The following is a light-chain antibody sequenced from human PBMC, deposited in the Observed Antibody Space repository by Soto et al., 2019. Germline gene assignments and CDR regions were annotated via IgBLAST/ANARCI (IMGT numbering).Light chain of an antibody. CDR3: CSYAGSSTSYV. CDR2: EGS. Sequence: QSVLTQPASVSGSPRQSITISCTGTSSDVGSYNLVSWYQQHPGKAPKLMIYEGSKRPSGVSNSFSGSKSGNTASLTISGFQAEDEADYYCCSYAGSSTSYVFGTGTKVTVL. V-gene: IGLV2-23*01. J-gene: IGLJ1*01. CDR1: SSDVGSYNL.